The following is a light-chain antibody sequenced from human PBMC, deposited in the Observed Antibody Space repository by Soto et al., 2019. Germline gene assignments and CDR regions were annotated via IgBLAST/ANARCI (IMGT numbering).Light chain of an antibody. CDR1: SSDVGSYNY. Sequence: QPVLTQPASVSGSPGQSITISCTGTSSDVGSYNYVSWYQQYPGKAPKLMIYDVSNRPSGVYYRFSGSKSGNTASLTISGLQAEDEADYYCSSYTTSSTHVVFGGGSKLTVL. CDR3: SSYTTSSTHVV. J-gene: IGLJ2*01. V-gene: IGLV2-14*01. CDR2: DVS.